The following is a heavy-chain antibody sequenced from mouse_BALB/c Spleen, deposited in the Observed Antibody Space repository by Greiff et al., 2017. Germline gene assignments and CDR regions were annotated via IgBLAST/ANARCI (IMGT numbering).Heavy chain of an antibody. V-gene: IGHV1S127*01. J-gene: IGHJ3*01. CDR2: IDPSDSYT. CDR3: TRPGTWGVAY. CDR1: GYTFTSYW. Sequence: VQLQQSGAELVKPGASVKMSCKASGYTFTSYWMHWVKQRPGQGLEWIGVIDPSDSYTSYNQKFKGKATLTVDTSSSTAYMQLSSLTSEDSAVYYCTRPGTWGVAYWGQGTLVTVSA. D-gene: IGHD4-1*01.